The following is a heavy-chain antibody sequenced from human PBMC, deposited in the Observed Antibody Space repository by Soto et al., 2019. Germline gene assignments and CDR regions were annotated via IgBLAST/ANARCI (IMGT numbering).Heavy chain of an antibody. CDR1: GFSLSTSGMC. V-gene: IGHV2-70*01. CDR3: ARSQIFGVEHYGMDV. D-gene: IGHD3-3*01. Sequence: SGPTLVNPTQPLTLTCTFSGFSLSTSGMCVSWIRQPPGKALEWLALIDWDDDKYYSTSLKTRLTISKDTSKNQVVLTMTNMDPVDTATYYCARSQIFGVEHYGMDVWGQGTTVTVSS. CDR2: IDWDDDK. J-gene: IGHJ6*02.